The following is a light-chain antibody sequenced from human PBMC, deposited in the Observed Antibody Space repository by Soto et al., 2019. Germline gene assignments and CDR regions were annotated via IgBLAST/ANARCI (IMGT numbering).Light chain of an antibody. V-gene: IGKV2-28*01. CDR2: LGS. Sequence: EIVMTQSPLSLPVTPGEPASISCRSSQSLLHSNGYNYLDWYLQKPGQSPQLLIYLGSNRASGVPDRFSGSGSGTDFTLKISRVEAEDVGVYYCMQALLTPSSFGQGTRLEIK. J-gene: IGKJ5*01. CDR1: QSLLHSNGYNY. CDR3: MQALLTPSS.